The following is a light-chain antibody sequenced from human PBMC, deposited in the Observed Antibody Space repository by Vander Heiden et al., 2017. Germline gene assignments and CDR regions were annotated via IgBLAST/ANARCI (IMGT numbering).Light chain of an antibody. CDR2: DAS. V-gene: IGKV1-12*01. Sequence: DIQMTQSPSSVSASVGDRVTITCRASQAISSWLAWYQHKPGKAPKLLIYDASNLQSGVPSRFSASSSGTDYTLTISNLQAEGCATYYCQQAYSFPLTFGGGTKVEIK. CDR1: QAISSW. J-gene: IGKJ4*01. CDR3: QQAYSFPLT.